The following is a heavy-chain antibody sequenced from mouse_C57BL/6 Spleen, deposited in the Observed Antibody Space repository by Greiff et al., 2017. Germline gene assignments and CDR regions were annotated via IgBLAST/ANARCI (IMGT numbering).Heavy chain of an antibody. CDR3: ARVGRGYAMDY. V-gene: IGHV1-19*01. Sequence: VQLQQSGPVLVKPGASVKMSCKASGYTFTDYYMNWVKQSHGKSLEWIGVLNPYNGGTSYNQKFKGKATLTVDKSSSTAYMELKSLTSEYYAVYYCARVGRGYAMDYWGQGTSGTGSS. D-gene: IGHD4-1*01. CDR1: GYTFTDYY. J-gene: IGHJ4*01. CDR2: LNPYNGGT.